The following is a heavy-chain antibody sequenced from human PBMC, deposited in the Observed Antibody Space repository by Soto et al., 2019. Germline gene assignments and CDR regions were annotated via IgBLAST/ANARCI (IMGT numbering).Heavy chain of an antibody. J-gene: IGHJ5*02. V-gene: IGHV3-23*01. CDR3: AKEMGDYYDSSGSGFDP. Sequence: EVQLLESGGGLVQPGGSLRLSCAASGFTFSSYVMSWVRQAPGKGLEWVSAISGSGGNTYYADSVKGRFTISRDNSKNTLFLQMNSLRAEDTALYFCAKEMGDYYDSSGSGFDPWGQGTLVTVSS. CDR1: GFTFSSYV. D-gene: IGHD3-22*01. CDR2: ISGSGGNT.